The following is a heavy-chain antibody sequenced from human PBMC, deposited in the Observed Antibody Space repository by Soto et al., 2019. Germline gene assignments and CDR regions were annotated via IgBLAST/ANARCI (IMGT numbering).Heavy chain of an antibody. CDR2: ISSSSSTI. CDR3: ARGDGDYYDGNGYLGRH. J-gene: IGHJ4*02. Sequence: GGSLRLSCAASGFTFSSYSMNWVRQAPGKGLEWVSYISSSSSTIYYADSVKGRFTISRDNAKNTVYLQMNSLRAEDTAVYYCARGDGDYYDGNGYLGRHWGQGTLVTVSS. CDR1: GFTFSSYS. V-gene: IGHV3-48*04. D-gene: IGHD3-22*01.